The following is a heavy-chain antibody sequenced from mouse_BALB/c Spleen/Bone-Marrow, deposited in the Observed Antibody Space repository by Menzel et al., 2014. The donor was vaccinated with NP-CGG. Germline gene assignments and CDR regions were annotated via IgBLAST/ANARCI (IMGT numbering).Heavy chain of an antibody. J-gene: IGHJ4*01. CDR3: AGLENYRGAMDY. CDR1: GYAFSSYW. V-gene: IGHV1-80*01. Sequence: QVQLQQSGAELVRPGSSVKISCKASGYAFSSYWMNWVKQRPGQGLEWIGQIYPGDGDTNYNGKFKGKATLTADKSSSTAYMQHSSLTSEESAVYFCAGLENYRGAMDYWGQGTPVTVSS. D-gene: IGHD2-14*01. CDR2: IYPGDGDT.